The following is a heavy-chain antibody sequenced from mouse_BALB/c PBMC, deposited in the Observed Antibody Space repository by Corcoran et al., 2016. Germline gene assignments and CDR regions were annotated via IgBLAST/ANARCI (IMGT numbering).Heavy chain of an antibody. CDR3: ARGGITPFAY. D-gene: IGHD2-4*01. J-gene: IGHJ3*01. Sequence: QIQLVQAGPELKKPGETVKISCKASGYTFTNYGMNWVKQAPGKGVKWMGWINTYTGEPTYADDFKGRFAFSLETSASTAYLQINNLKNEDMATYFCARGGITPFAYWGQGTLVTVSA. CDR1: GYTFTNYG. V-gene: IGHV9-1*02. CDR2: INTYTGEP.